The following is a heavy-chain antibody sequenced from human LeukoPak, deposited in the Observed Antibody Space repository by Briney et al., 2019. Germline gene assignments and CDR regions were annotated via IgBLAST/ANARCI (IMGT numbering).Heavy chain of an antibody. V-gene: IGHV1-46*01. Sequence: ASVKVSCKASGYTFTSYYMHWVRQAPGQGLEWMGIINPSGGSTSYAQKFQGRVTMTRDTSTSTVYMELSSLRSEDTAVYYCARGRQWLVRNSYYYYGMDVWGQGTTVTVSS. J-gene: IGHJ6*02. CDR3: ARGRQWLVRNSYYYYGMDV. D-gene: IGHD6-19*01. CDR2: INPSGGST. CDR1: GYTFTSYY.